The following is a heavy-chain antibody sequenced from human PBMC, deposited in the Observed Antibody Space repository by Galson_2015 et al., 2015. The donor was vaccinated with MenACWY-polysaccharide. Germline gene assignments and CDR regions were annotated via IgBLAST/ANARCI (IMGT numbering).Heavy chain of an antibody. CDR1: GFIFSNYW. CDR2: IKNDGTAK. D-gene: IGHD1/OR15-1a*01. J-gene: IGHJ4*02. CDR3: AKDRHWNSFDC. Sequence: SLRLSCATSGFIFSNYWMSWVRLTPGKGLEWLGNIKNDGTAKNYVDSVKGRFTFSRDNTKNSLYLQMSSHREEDTAVYYCAKDRHWNSFDCWGQGTLVTVSS. V-gene: IGHV3-7*04.